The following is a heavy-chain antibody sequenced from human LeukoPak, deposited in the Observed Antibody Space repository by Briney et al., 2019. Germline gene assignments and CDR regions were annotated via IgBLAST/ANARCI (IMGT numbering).Heavy chain of an antibody. V-gene: IGHV4-59*01. CDR1: GGSISSDY. J-gene: IGHJ4*02. Sequence: PSETLSLTCTVSGGSISSDYWSWIRQPPGKGLEWIGYIYYRGSTNYNPSLKSRVTISVDTSKNQFSLKLGSVTAADMAVYYCARLSGYSSGHYYSDYWGQGTLVTVSP. D-gene: IGHD3-22*01. CDR3: ARLSGYSSGHYYSDY. CDR2: IYYRGST.